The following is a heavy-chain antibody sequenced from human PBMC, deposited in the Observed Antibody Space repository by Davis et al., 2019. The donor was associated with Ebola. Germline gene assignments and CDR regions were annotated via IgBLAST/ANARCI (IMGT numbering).Heavy chain of an antibody. D-gene: IGHD1-26*01. CDR2: ITWDGGDS. CDR3: VKGRVAASGD. V-gene: IGHV3-43D*04. Sequence: GGSLRLSCAASGFTFDDYAMHWVRQAPGKGLEWVSLITWDGGDSYYADSVKGRFTISRDNSKNTLYLQMNSLRVEETAMYYCVKGRVAASGDWGQGTQVTVSS. J-gene: IGHJ4*02. CDR1: GFTFDDYA.